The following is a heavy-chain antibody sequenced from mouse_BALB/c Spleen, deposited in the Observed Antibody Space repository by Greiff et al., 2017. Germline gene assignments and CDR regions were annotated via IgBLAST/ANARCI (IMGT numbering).Heavy chain of an antibody. D-gene: IGHD1-1*01. CDR1: GFTFSSFG. CDR3: ARGSSYAWFAY. Sequence: EVKVVESGGGLVQPGGPRKLSCAASGFTFSSFGMHWVRQAPEKGLEWVAYISSGSSTIYYADTVKGRFTISRDNPKNTLFLQMTSLRSEDTAMYYCARGSSYAWFAYWGQGTLVTVSA. CDR2: ISSGSSTI. J-gene: IGHJ3*01. V-gene: IGHV5-17*02.